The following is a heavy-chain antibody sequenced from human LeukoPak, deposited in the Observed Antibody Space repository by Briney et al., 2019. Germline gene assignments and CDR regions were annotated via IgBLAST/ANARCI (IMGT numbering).Heavy chain of an antibody. CDR3: ARVRKGGSTTGYYWYFDL. D-gene: IGHD4-17*01. CDR1: GYTFTNYG. CDR2: ISVYSGNT. V-gene: IGHV1-18*01. J-gene: IGHJ2*01. Sequence: ASVKVSCKPFGYTFTNYGIIWVRQAPGQGLEWMGWISVYSGNTNYAQKLQGRVTMTADTSTSTAYMELRSLRSDDTAVYYCARVRKGGSTTGYYWYFDLWGRGTLVTVSS.